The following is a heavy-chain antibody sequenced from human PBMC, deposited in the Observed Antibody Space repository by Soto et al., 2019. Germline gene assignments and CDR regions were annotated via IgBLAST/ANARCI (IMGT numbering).Heavy chain of an antibody. V-gene: IGHV1-18*01. CDR2: ISAYNGNT. J-gene: IGHJ6*02. CDR3: ARAHIVVVTALNYGMDV. CDR1: GYTFTSYG. Sequence: ASVKVSCKASGYTFTSYGISWVRQAPGQGLEWMGWISAYNGNTNYSQKFQGRVTITRDTSASTAYMELSSLRSEDTAVYYCARAHIVVVTALNYGMDVWGQGTTVTVSS. D-gene: IGHD2-21*02.